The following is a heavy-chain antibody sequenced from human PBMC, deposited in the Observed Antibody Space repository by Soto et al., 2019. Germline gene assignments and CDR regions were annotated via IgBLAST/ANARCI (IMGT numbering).Heavy chain of an antibody. CDR3: ARVDSGYQYYFYY. D-gene: IGHD5-12*01. V-gene: IGHV3-72*01. CDR2: TRNKANSYTT. Sequence: GGSLRLSCAASGFTFSDHYMDWVRQAPGKGLEWVGRTRNKANSYTTEYAASVKGRFTISRDDSKNSLYLQMNSLKTEDTAVYYCARVDSGYQYYFYYWGQGTLVTVSS. CDR1: GFTFSDHY. J-gene: IGHJ4*02.